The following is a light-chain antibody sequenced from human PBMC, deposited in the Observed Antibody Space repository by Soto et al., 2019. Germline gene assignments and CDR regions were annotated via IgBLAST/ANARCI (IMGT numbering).Light chain of an antibody. CDR1: QTVGSF. J-gene: IGKJ4*01. Sequence: EIVLTQSPATLSLSPGERATLSCRASQTVGSFLAWYQHKPGQAPRLLIYNTSKRANGIPARFSGSGSGTDFTLTISSLEPEDFAVYYCQQRYNWPPLTFGGGTKLEIK. V-gene: IGKV3-11*01. CDR2: NTS. CDR3: QQRYNWPPLT.